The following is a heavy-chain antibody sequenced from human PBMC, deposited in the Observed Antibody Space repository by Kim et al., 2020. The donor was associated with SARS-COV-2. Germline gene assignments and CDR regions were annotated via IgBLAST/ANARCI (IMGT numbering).Heavy chain of an antibody. D-gene: IGHD3-22*01. CDR3: ARDQYDSSGYYYYGMDV. V-gene: IGHV3-53*01. Sequence: VKGRFTISRENSKNTLYLQMNRLRADDTAVYYCARDQYDSSGYYYYGMDVWGQGTKVTVSS. J-gene: IGHJ6*02.